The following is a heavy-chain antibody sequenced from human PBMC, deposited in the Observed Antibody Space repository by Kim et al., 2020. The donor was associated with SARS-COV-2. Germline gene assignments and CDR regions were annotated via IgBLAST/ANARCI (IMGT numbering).Heavy chain of an antibody. CDR2: INHSGST. V-gene: IGHV4-34*01. Sequence: SETLSLTCAVYGGSFSGYYWSWIRQPPGKGLEWIGEINHSGSTNYNPSLKSRVTISVDTYKNKFSLKLSSVTAADTAVYYCARGVGYCSGGSCLDAFDIWGQGTMVTVSS. J-gene: IGHJ3*02. CDR1: GGSFSGYY. CDR3: ARGVGYCSGGSCLDAFDI. D-gene: IGHD2-15*01.